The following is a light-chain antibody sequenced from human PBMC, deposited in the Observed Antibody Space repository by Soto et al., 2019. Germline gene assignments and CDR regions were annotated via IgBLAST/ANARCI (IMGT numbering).Light chain of an antibody. Sequence: EVVLTQSPDPLSLSPGETATLSCRASRSVGDYLAWYQQKPGQSPRLLIYGASRRATGIPDRFSGRESGTDFTLTITTLEPEDAAVYFCQQYASSPYTFGQGTKVDIK. V-gene: IGKV3-20*01. J-gene: IGKJ2*01. CDR3: QQYASSPYT. CDR1: RSVGDY. CDR2: GAS.